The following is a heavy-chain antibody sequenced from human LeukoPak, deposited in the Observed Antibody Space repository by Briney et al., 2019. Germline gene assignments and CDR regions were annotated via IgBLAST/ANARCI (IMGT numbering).Heavy chain of an antibody. J-gene: IGHJ5*02. Sequence: SQTLSLTCAISGDSVSSNSVTWNWIRQPPSRGLEWLGRTYYRSTWYNDYAVSVRGRITVNPDTSKNQFSLHLNSVTPEDTAVYYCARRLTQYDCFDPWGQGILSPSPQ. CDR3: ARRLTQYDCFDP. D-gene: IGHD2-2*01. CDR2: TYYRSTWYN. V-gene: IGHV6-1*01. CDR1: GDSVSSNSVT.